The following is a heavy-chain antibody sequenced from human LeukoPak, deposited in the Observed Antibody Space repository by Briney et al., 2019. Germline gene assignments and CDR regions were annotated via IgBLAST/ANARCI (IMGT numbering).Heavy chain of an antibody. CDR2: INHSGST. D-gene: IGHD2-2*01. CDR3: ARHSSEDCSSTSCHYYFDY. Sequence: SETLSLTCAVYGGSFSGYYWSWLRQPPGKGREWIGEINHSGSTNYNPSLKSRVTISVDTSKNQFSLKLSSVTAADTAVYYCARHSSEDCSSTSCHYYFDYWGQGTLVTVSS. CDR1: GGSFSGYY. J-gene: IGHJ4*02. V-gene: IGHV4-34*01.